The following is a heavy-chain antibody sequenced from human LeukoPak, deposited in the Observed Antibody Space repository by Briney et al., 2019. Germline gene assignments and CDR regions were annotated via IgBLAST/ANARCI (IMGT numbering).Heavy chain of an antibody. V-gene: IGHV3-30*04. CDR1: GFTFSSYA. J-gene: IGHJ4*02. CDR3: ARDGRWLQSPFDY. CDR2: ISYDGSNK. Sequence: GGSLRLSCAASGFTFSSYAMHWVRQAPGKGLEWVAVISYDGSNKCYADSVKGRFTISRDNSKNTLYLQMNSLRAEDTAVYYCARDGRWLQSPFDYWGQGTLVTVSS. D-gene: IGHD5-24*01.